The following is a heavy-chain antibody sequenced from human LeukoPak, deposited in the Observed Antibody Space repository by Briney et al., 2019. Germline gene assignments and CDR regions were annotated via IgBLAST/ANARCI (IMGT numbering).Heavy chain of an antibody. Sequence: GRSLRLSCAASGFTFSSYGMHWVRQAPGKGLEWVAVISYDGSNKDYADSVKGRFTISRDNSKNTLYLQMNSLRAEDTALYYCAKRGVVIRVILVGFHKEAYYFDSWGQGALVTVSS. D-gene: IGHD3-22*01. V-gene: IGHV3-30*18. CDR1: GFTFSSYG. CDR2: ISYDGSNK. J-gene: IGHJ4*02. CDR3: AKRGVVIRVILVGFHKEAYYFDS.